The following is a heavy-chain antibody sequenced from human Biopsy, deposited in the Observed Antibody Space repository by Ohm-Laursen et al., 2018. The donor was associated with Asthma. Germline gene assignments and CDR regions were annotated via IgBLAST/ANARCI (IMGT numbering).Heavy chain of an antibody. CDR2: IYYSGTT. Sequence: TLSLTCSLSSGSGGYMRSGNYYWGWIRQPPGKGLGWIGSIYYSGTTYYNPSLESRLTVSADRSKIQFSLKLTSVTAADTAVYYCVRGSSSWHHGPFHYYYGLDVWGQGTTATVSS. V-gene: IGHV4-39*01. D-gene: IGHD6-13*01. CDR1: SGSGGYMRSGNYY. J-gene: IGHJ6*02. CDR3: VRGSSSWHHGPFHYYYGLDV.